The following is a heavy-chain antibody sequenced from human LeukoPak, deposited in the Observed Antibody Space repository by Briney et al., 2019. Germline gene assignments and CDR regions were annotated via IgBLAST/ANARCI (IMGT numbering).Heavy chain of an antibody. J-gene: IGHJ3*02. Sequence: RASVKVSCKASGYTFTDYYIHWVRQAPGQGLEWMGWINPNSGGTNYAQKFQGRVAMTRDMSISTAYMELSRLRSDDTAVYFCASGFMGYDRSGYYDDAFDIWGQGTMVTVSS. CDR3: ASGFMGYDRSGYYDDAFDI. CDR1: GYTFTDYY. V-gene: IGHV1-2*02. D-gene: IGHD3-22*01. CDR2: INPNSGGT.